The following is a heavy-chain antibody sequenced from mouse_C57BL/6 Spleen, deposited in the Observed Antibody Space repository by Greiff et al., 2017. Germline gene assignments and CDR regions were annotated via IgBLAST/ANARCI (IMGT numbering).Heavy chain of an antibody. CDR1: GYTFTSYW. CDR3: ARGGGSSYVDY. J-gene: IGHJ2*01. V-gene: IGHV1-69*01. Sequence: VQLQQPGAELVMPGASVKLSCKASGYTFTSYWMHWVKQRPGQGLEWIGEIDPSDSYTNYNQKFKGKSTLTVDKSSSTAYMQLSSLTSEDAAVYYCARGGGSSYVDYGGQGTTLTVSS. CDR2: IDPSDSYT. D-gene: IGHD1-1*01.